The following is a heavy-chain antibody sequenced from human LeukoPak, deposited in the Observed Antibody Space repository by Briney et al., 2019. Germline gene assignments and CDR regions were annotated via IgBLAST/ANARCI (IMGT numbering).Heavy chain of an antibody. CDR3: ARGRPITMVRGVMSY. CDR2: INHSGST. D-gene: IGHD3-10*01. J-gene: IGHJ4*02. Sequence: SETLSLTCAVYGGSFSGYYWSWIRQPPGKGLEWIGEINHSGSTNYNPSLKSRVTISVDTSKNQFSLKLSSVTAADTAVYYCARGRPITMVRGVMSYWGQGTLVTVSS. V-gene: IGHV4-34*01. CDR1: GGSFSGYY.